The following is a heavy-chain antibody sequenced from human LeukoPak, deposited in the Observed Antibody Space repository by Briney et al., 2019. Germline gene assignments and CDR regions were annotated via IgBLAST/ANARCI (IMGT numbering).Heavy chain of an antibody. V-gene: IGHV4-59*11. CDR3: ARVVPKQQLVDAFDI. CDR1: GGSISSHY. Sequence: SETLSLTCTVSGGSISSHYWSWIRQTPGKELEWIGYVFYSGSTNYIPSLKSRVNISVDTSKKQLSLKLSSVTAADTAVYYCARVVPKQQLVDAFDIWGQGTMVTVSS. J-gene: IGHJ3*02. CDR2: VFYSGST. D-gene: IGHD6-13*01.